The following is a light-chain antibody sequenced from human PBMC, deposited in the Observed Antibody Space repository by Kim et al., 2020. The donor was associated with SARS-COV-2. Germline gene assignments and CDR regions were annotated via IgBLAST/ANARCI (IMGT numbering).Light chain of an antibody. CDR1: QSVLYSSNNKNY. V-gene: IGKV4-1*01. Sequence: ATIDCKSSQSVLYSSNNKNYLAWYQQKPGQPPNLLIYWASTRESGVPDRFSGSGSGTDFTLTISSLQAEDVAVYYCQQYYRTPLTFGGGTKVDIK. J-gene: IGKJ4*01. CDR2: WAS. CDR3: QQYYRTPLT.